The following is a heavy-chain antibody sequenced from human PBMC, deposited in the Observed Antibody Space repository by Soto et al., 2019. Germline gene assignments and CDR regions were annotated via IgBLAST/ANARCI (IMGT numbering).Heavy chain of an antibody. Sequence: PSETLSLTCTVSGGSISSSSYYWGWIRQPPGKGLEWIGSIYYSGSTYYNPSLKSRVTISVDTSKNQFSLKLSSVTAADTAVYYCARTWEDIVVVPAAMQAMDVWGKGTTVTVSS. J-gene: IGHJ6*03. V-gene: IGHV4-39*01. CDR1: GGSISSSSYY. CDR2: IYYSGST. D-gene: IGHD2-2*01. CDR3: ARTWEDIVVVPAAMQAMDV.